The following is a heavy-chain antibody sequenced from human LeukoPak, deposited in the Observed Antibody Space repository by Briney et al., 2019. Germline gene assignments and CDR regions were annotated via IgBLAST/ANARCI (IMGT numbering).Heavy chain of an antibody. V-gene: IGHV1-8*03. CDR2: MNPNSGNT. Sequence: GASVKVSCKASGYTFTSYDINWVRQATGQGLEWMGWMNPNSGNTGYAQKFQGRVTITRNTSISTAYMELSSLRSEDTAVYHCARSVEQWLEEGYYYYYMDVWGKGTTVTVSS. CDR3: ARSVEQWLEEGYYYYYMDV. CDR1: GYTFTSYD. J-gene: IGHJ6*03. D-gene: IGHD6-19*01.